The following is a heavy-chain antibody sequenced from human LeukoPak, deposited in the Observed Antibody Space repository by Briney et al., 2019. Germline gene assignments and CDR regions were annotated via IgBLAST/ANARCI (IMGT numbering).Heavy chain of an antibody. J-gene: IGHJ4*02. CDR1: GGSISSSSYY. CDR2: IYYSGST. D-gene: IGHD3-9*01. V-gene: IGHV4-39*07. CDR3: ATSTSHRYFDWLHPQPFDY. Sequence: SETLSLTCTVSGGSISSSSYYWGWIRQPPGKGLEWIGSIYYSGSTYYNPSLKSRVTISVDTSKNQFSLKLSSVTAADTAVYYCATSTSHRYFDWLHPQPFDYWGQGTLVTVSS.